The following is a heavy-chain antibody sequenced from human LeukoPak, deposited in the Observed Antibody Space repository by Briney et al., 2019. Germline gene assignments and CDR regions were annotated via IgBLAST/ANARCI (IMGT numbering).Heavy chain of an antibody. J-gene: IGHJ4*02. V-gene: IGHV3-30*02. CDR2: IRYDGSNK. CDR1: GFTFSSYG. Sequence: GGSLRLSCAASGFTFSSYGMHWVRQAPGKGLEWVAFIRYDGSNKYYADSVKGRFTISRDNSKNTLYLQMNSLRAEDTAVYYCAKGPKATIFGVVIYRDFDYWSQGTLVTVSS. CDR3: AKGPKATIFGVVIYRDFDY. D-gene: IGHD3-3*01.